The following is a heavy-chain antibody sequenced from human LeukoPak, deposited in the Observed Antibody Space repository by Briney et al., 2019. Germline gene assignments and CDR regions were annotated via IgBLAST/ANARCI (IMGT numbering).Heavy chain of an antibody. CDR1: GYTFTSYD. CDR3: ARGVGDPYYYYYMDV. J-gene: IGHJ6*03. D-gene: IGHD4-17*01. Sequence: ASVKVSCKASGYTFTSYDINWVRQATGQGLEWMGWMSPNSGNTGYAQKFQGRVTITRNTSISTAYMELSSRRPEDTAVYYCARGVGDPYYYYYMDVWGKGTTVTVSS. CDR2: MSPNSGNT. V-gene: IGHV1-8*03.